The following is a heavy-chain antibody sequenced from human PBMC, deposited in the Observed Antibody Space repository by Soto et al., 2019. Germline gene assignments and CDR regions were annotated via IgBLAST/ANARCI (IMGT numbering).Heavy chain of an antibody. CDR3: ARDGNFAFRGYSFAFDF. V-gene: IGHV1-2*06. D-gene: IGHD5-18*01. CDR1: GYRFTNYY. J-gene: IGHJ4*02. CDR2: MNLDTGGT. Sequence: QVQLVQSGAEVKKPGASVRVSCEASGYRFTNYYIHWVRQAPGQGLEWLGRMNLDTGGTTYAQKFQGRVTMTRDTSISTAYMELSSVQSDVTAMYYCARDGNFAFRGYSFAFDFWGQGTLLTVSS.